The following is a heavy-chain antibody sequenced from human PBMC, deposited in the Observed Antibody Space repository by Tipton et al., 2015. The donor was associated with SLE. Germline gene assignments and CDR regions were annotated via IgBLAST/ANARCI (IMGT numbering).Heavy chain of an antibody. J-gene: IGHJ4*02. CDR2: ISSSGSTI. CDR1: GGSISSYY. D-gene: IGHD1-26*01. CDR3: ARGVVGATGFDY. Sequence: GSLRLSCTVSGGSISSYYWSWVRQAPGKGLEWVSYISSSGSTIYYADSVKGRFTISRDNAKNSLYLQMNSLRAEDTAVYYCARGVVGATGFDYWGQGTLVTVSS. V-gene: IGHV3-48*03.